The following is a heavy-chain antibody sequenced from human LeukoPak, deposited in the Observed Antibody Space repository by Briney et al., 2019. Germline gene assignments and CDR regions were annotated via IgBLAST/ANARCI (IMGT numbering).Heavy chain of an antibody. Sequence: PGGSLRLSCAASGFTFSRYAMSWVRQAPGKGLEGVSAISGSGGSTYYADSVKGRFTISRDNSKNKLYLQMNSLRAEDAAVYYCATMPLYYDILTGYYIGYYFDYGGQGTLVTVS. CDR2: ISGSGGST. CDR1: GFTFSRYA. J-gene: IGHJ4*02. V-gene: IGHV3-23*01. D-gene: IGHD3-9*01. CDR3: ATMPLYYDILTGYYIGYYFDY.